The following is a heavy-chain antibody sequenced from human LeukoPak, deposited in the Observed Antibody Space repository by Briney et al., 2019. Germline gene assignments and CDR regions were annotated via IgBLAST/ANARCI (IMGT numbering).Heavy chain of an antibody. V-gene: IGHV1-3*01. CDR2: INAGNGNT. D-gene: IGHD3-3*01. CDR1: GYSFTSYA. Sequence: ASVKVSCKASGYSFTSYAMHWVRQAPGQRLEWMGWINAGNGNTKYSQKFQGRVTITRGTSASTAYMELSSLRSEDTAVYYCARVVDFWSGLLSDYWGQGTLVTVSS. CDR3: ARVVDFWSGLLSDY. J-gene: IGHJ4*02.